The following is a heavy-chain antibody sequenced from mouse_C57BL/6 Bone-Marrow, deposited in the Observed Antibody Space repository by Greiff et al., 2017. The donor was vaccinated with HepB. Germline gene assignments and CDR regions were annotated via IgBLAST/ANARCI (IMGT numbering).Heavy chain of an antibody. D-gene: IGHD1-1*01. Sequence: EVKLVESGPELVKPGASVKISCKASGYSFTGYYMNWVKQSPEKSLEWIGEINPSTGGTTYNQKFKAKATLTVDKSSSTAYMQLKSLTSEDSAVYYCARSQENGTLFDYWGQGTTLTVSS. CDR1: GYSFTGYY. V-gene: IGHV1-42*01. CDR3: ARSQENGTLFDY. CDR2: INPSTGGT. J-gene: IGHJ2*01.